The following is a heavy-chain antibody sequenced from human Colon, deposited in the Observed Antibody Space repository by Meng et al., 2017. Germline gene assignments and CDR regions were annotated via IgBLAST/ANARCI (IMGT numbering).Heavy chain of an antibody. CDR1: GFPFRNFG. V-gene: IGHV3-30*18. D-gene: IGHD3-10*02. CDR2: ITYDGSKT. Sequence: QVKLVESGGGAVQPGKSLTLSCKASGFPFRNFGMHWVRQAPGRGLEWVSYITYDGSKTEYVDSVRGRFTISRDNSDSTLFLQMSRLTHDDTALYFCAKKMIGGWDAIDSWGQGTLVTVSS. J-gene: IGHJ4*02. CDR3: AKKMIGGWDAIDS.